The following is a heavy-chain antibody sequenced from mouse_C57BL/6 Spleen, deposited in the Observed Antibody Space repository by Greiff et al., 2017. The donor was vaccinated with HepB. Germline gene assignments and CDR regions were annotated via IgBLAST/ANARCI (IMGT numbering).Heavy chain of an antibody. V-gene: IGHV1-20*01. CDR2: INPYNGDT. CDR3: AEGDYDWFAY. D-gene: IGHD2-4*01. J-gene: IGHJ3*01. Sequence: EVQLQQSGPELVKPGDSVKISCKASGYSFTGYFMNWVMQSHGKSLEWIGRINPYNGDTFYTQKFKGKATLTVYKSSSTAYMELRSLTAEDSAVYYCAEGDYDWFAYWGQGTLVTVSA. CDR1: GYSFTGYF.